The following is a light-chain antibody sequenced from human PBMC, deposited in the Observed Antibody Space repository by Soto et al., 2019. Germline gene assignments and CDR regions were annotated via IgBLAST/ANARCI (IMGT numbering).Light chain of an antibody. CDR2: KAS. J-gene: IGKJ1*01. CDR1: QTISSW. Sequence: DIRMTEAPSTLSGSLRDRVTITRRASQTISSWLAWYQQKSGKGPKLLIYKASSLQTGVPSRFSGSGSGTEFTLTISSLQPDDFATYYCQQYSDHWTFGQGTKLEI. CDR3: QQYSDHWT. V-gene: IGKV1-5*03.